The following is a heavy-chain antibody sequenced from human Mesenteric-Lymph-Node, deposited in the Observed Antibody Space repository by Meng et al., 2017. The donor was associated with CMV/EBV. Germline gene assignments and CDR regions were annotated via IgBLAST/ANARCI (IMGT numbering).Heavy chain of an antibody. D-gene: IGHD3-9*01. V-gene: IGHV4-34*01. J-gene: IGHJ4*02. CDR3: ARGSSYDILTGYFDY. Sequence: QVQLHQWGAGLLKLSETLSVTCAVYGGSFSGYYWNWIRQSPEKGLEWIGEINHSGSTTYNPSFTSRIIISVDTSTNQISLNMSSVTAADTAVYYCARGSSYDILTGYFDYWGQGAPVTVSS. CDR1: GGSFSGYY. CDR2: INHSGST.